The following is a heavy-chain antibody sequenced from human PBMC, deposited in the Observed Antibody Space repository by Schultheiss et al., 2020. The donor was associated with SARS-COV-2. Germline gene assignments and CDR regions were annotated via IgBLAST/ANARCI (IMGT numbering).Heavy chain of an antibody. D-gene: IGHD3-10*01. CDR1: GFTVSSNY. CDR3: ARQAGNWFDP. Sequence: GGSLRLSCAASGFTVSSNYMTWVRQAPGKGLEWVSIIYSGGNTYYADSVKGRFTISRDNSKNTLYLQMNSLRSDDTALYYCARQAGNWFDPWGQGTLVTVSS. J-gene: IGHJ5*02. CDR2: IYSGGNT. V-gene: IGHV3-53*05.